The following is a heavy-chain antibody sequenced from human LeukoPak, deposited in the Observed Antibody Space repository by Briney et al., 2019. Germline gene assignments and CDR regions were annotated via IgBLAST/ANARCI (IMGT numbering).Heavy chain of an antibody. D-gene: IGHD3-10*01. J-gene: IGHJ1*01. CDR2: IIPIFGTA. Sequence: ASVKVSCKASGGTFSCYAISWVRQAPGQGLEWMGGIIPIFGTANYAQKFQGRVTITADESTSTAYMELSSLRSEDTAVYYCARDTMVRGVIPEYFQHWGQGTLVTVSS. CDR1: GGTFSCYA. V-gene: IGHV1-69*13. CDR3: ARDTMVRGVIPEYFQH.